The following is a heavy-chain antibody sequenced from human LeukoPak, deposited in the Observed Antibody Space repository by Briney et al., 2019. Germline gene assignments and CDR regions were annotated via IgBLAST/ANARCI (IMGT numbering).Heavy chain of an antibody. D-gene: IGHD6-13*01. CDR2: IKSDGSSK. V-gene: IGHV3-74*01. CDR3: ARDKSYSSSWPFEY. J-gene: IGHJ4*02. CDR1: GFTFSSYC. Sequence: GGSLRLSCAASGFTFSSYCMHWVRQAPGKGLVWVSHIKSDGSSKSSADSVKGRFPITRDNAKNTLYLQMNSLRVEDTAVYYFARDKSYSSSWPFEYWGQGTLVSVSS.